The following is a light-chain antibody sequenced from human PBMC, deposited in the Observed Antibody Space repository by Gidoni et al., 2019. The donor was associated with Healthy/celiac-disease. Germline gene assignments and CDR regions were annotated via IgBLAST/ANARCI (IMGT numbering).Light chain of an antibody. CDR3: QSYDSSLSVV. Sequence: QSVLTQPPSVSGAPRQRVTISCTGSSPNIGAGYDVHWDHQLPGTAPKLLIYGNSNRPSGVPDRFSGSKSGTSASLAITGLQAEDEADYYCQSYDSSLSVVFGGGTKLTVL. CDR1: SPNIGAGYD. J-gene: IGLJ2*01. V-gene: IGLV1-40*01. CDR2: GNS.